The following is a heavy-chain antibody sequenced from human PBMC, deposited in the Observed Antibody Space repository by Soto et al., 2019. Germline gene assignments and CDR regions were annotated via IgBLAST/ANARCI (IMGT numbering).Heavy chain of an antibody. D-gene: IGHD6-13*01. CDR1: GFTFSTHA. Sequence: QVQLVESGGGVVQPGRSLRLSCAASGFTFSTHAMHWVRQAPGTGLECVAIVSFDGTNKYHADSVKGRFTISRDNSKNTLYLQMSGLTPADTAVYYCARDQTGITTAGGGRIDHWGQGTLVTVSS. CDR2: VSFDGTNK. J-gene: IGHJ4*02. CDR3: ARDQTGITTAGGGRIDH. V-gene: IGHV3-30-3*01.